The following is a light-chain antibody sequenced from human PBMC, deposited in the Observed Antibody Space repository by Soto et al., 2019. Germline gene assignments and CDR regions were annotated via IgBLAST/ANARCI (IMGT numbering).Light chain of an antibody. CDR2: GVS. V-gene: IGLV2-14*01. CDR1: SSDVGGYNY. CDR3: SAYTSSNTLV. J-gene: IGLJ2*01. Sequence: QSALTQPACVSGSPGNSITISGMGISSDVGGYNYVSWYQQHPGKAPKVLIYGVSNRPSGVSSRLSGSKSDNAASMTISGLQAEYEADYYCSAYTSSNTLVFGGGTKLTIL.